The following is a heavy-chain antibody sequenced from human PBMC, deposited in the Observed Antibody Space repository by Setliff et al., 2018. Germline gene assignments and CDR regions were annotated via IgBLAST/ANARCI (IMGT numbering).Heavy chain of an antibody. D-gene: IGHD6-19*01. Sequence: SVKVSCKASGYTFTSYAMHWVRQAPGQRLEWMGGIIPIFGTANYAQKFQGRVTMTEDTSTDTGYMELSSLRSEDTAVYYCAFNSGWYGYYFDYWGQGTLVTVSS. CDR3: AFNSGWYGYYFDY. CDR1: GYTFTSYA. CDR2: IIPIFGTA. V-gene: IGHV1-69*06. J-gene: IGHJ4*02.